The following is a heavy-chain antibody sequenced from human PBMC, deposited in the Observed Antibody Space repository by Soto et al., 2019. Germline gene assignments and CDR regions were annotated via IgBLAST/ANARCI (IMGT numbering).Heavy chain of an antibody. Sequence: GESLKISCKGSGYSFSNWWIAWVRQMPGKGLEYMGIIYPSDSQTRYSPSFQGQVTISADKSISTAYLQWSSLKASDTAIYYCARHGFYGDYSSNYFDPWGQGTLVTAPQ. CDR3: ARHGFYGDYSSNYFDP. V-gene: IGHV5-51*01. CDR1: GYSFSNWW. D-gene: IGHD4-17*01. J-gene: IGHJ5*02. CDR2: IYPSDSQT.